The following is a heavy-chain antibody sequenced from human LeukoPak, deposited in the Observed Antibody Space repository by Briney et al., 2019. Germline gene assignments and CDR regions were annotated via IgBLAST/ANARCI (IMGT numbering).Heavy chain of an antibody. J-gene: IGHJ4*02. CDR1: GYTFTSYY. V-gene: IGHV1-46*01. CDR2: INPSGGST. Sequence: EASVKVSCKAFGYTFTSYYMHWVRQAPGQGLEWVGIINPSGGSTSYAQKFQGRVTMTRDTSTSTVYMELSSLRSEDTAVYYCARAPSLESSGWYVSDYWGQGTLVTVSS. CDR3: ARAPSLESSGWYVSDY. D-gene: IGHD6-19*01.